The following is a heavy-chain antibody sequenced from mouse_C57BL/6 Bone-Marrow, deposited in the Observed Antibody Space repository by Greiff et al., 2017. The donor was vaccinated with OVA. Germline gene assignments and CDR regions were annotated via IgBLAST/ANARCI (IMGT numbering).Heavy chain of an antibody. Sequence: QVHVKQSGAELARPGASVKLSCKASGYTFTSYGISWVKQRTGQGLEWIGEIYPRSGNTYYNEKFKGKATLTADKSSSTAYMELRSLTSEDSAVYFCARRRPGFDYWGQGTTLTVSS. J-gene: IGHJ2*01. CDR1: GYTFTSYG. V-gene: IGHV1-81*01. CDR3: ARRRPGFDY. D-gene: IGHD1-2*01. CDR2: IYPRSGNT.